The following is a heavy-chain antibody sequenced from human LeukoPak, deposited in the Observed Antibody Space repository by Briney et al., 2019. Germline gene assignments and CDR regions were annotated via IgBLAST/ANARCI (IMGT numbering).Heavy chain of an antibody. CDR3: AKGIGWPEGVFNAFDI. D-gene: IGHD3-10*01. V-gene: IGHV4-39*07. J-gene: IGHJ3*02. CDR2: IYYSGST. Sequence: SETLSLTCTVSGGSISSSSYYWGWIRQPPGKGLEWIGSIYYSGSTYYNPSLKSRVTISVDTSKNQFSLKLSSVTAADTAVYYCAKGIGWPEGVFNAFDIWGQGTMVTVSS. CDR1: GGSISSSSYY.